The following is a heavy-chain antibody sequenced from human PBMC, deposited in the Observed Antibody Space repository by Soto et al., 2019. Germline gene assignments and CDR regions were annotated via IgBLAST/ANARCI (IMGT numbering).Heavy chain of an antibody. CDR3: VIDLSIAGDF. CDR1: GFNFGVYG. Sequence: QELLVESGGGVVQPGRSLRLSCAASGFNFGVYGMYWVRQAPGKGLEWVSTIAHDAKNQWYSDSVKGRFLVSRDNPKNTLDLQMDSLRDEDTCVYYFVIDLSIAGDFWGQGALVIVSS. V-gene: IGHV3-33*05. CDR2: IAHDAKNQ. D-gene: IGHD3-16*02. J-gene: IGHJ4*02.